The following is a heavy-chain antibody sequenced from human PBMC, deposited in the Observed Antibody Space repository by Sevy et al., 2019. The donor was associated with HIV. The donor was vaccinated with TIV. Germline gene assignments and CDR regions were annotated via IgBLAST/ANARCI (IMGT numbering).Heavy chain of an antibody. V-gene: IGHV3-49*03. CDR3: TRGLATADTPEYYFDY. CDR1: GFTFEDYA. Sequence: GGSLRRSCTTSGFTFEDYALSWFRQAPGKGLEWVAFITRNSYEAYGGTTDYAASVKGRFIISRDDSKSIAYLQMNSLKTEDTAVYYCTRGLATADTPEYYFDYWGQGTLVTVSS. D-gene: IGHD5-12*01. J-gene: IGHJ4*02. CDR2: ITRNSYEAYGGTT.